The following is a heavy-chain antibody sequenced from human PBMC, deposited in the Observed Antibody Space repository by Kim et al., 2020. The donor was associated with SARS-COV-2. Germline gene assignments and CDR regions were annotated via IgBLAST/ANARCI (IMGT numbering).Heavy chain of an antibody. Sequence: GGSLRLSCAASGFTFSSYGMHWVRQAPGKGLEWVAVIWYDGSNKYYADSVKGRFTISRDNSKNTLYLQMNSLRAEDTAVYYCAKDRGSSWPNWFDPWGQGTLVTVSS. CDR3: AKDRGSSWPNWFDP. D-gene: IGHD6-13*01. CDR2: IWYDGSNK. V-gene: IGHV3-33*06. J-gene: IGHJ5*02. CDR1: GFTFSSYG.